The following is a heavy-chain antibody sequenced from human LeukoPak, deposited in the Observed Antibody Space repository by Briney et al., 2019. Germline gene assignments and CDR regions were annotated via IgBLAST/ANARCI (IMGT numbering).Heavy chain of an antibody. Sequence: SETLSLTCTVSGGSISSYYWSWIRQPAGKGLEWIGRIYTSGSTNYNPSLKSRVTMSVDTSKNQFSLKLSSVTAADTAVYYCARDPSTRRTPTSAFDLWGRGTLVTVSS. CDR2: IYTSGST. CDR1: GGSISSYY. V-gene: IGHV4-4*07. CDR3: ARDPSTRRTPTSAFDL. D-gene: IGHD1-1*01. J-gene: IGHJ2*01.